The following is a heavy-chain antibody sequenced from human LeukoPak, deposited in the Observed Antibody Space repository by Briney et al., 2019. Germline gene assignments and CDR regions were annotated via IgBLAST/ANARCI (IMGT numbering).Heavy chain of an antibody. Sequence: SETLSLTCTVSGGSISSSSYYWGWIRQPPGTGLEWIGSIYYSGSTYYNPSLKSRVTISVDTSKNQFSLKLSSVTAADTAVYYCARQIPSWQWHHYYYYYMDVWGKGTTVTVSS. J-gene: IGHJ6*03. CDR1: GGSISSSSYY. V-gene: IGHV4-39*01. CDR2: IYYSGST. D-gene: IGHD6-19*01. CDR3: ARQIPSWQWHHYYYYYMDV.